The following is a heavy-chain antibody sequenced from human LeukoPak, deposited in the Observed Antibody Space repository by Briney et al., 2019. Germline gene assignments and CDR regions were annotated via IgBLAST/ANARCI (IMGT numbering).Heavy chain of an antibody. Sequence: GASVKVSCKASGYDFTSYAMHWVRQAPGQRLEWMRWINAGNGNTKYSQKFQDRVTVTRDTSTSTAYMELSSLRSEDTAVYYCAKDEKGYYHDTSGYPDAFDIWGQGTMVTVSS. CDR2: INAGNGNT. CDR3: AKDEKGYYHDTSGYPDAFDI. CDR1: GYDFTSYA. V-gene: IGHV1-3*01. J-gene: IGHJ3*02. D-gene: IGHD3-22*01.